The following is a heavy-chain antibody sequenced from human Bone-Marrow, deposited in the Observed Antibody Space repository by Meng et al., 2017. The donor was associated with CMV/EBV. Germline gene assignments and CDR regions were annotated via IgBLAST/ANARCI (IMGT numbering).Heavy chain of an antibody. CDR2: IRNKAKSYTT. CDR1: GFSFSDHY. CDR3: TRSDSGTYSFSFDN. Sequence: GGSLRLSCAASGFSFSDHYMEWVRQAPGKGLEWVARIRNKAKSYTTEYAASVKGRFTISRDDSKNSLYLQMNSLKTEDTALYYCTRSDSGTYSFSFDNWGQGTLVTVSS. V-gene: IGHV3-72*01. J-gene: IGHJ4*02. D-gene: IGHD1-26*01.